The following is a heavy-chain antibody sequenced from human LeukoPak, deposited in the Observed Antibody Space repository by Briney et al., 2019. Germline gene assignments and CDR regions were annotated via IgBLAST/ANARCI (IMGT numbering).Heavy chain of an antibody. CDR1: GFTFEDFA. Sequence: GGSLRLSCAASGFTFEDFAMSWVRQVSGKGLEWVSFISWSGAQLGYADFVEGRFTISRDNAKNSLYLELSGLRPEDTAMYFCAKAIAAVAGYDAFDIWGQGTMVTVSS. D-gene: IGHD6-19*01. V-gene: IGHV3-9*01. CDR3: AKAIAAVAGYDAFDI. J-gene: IGHJ3*02. CDR2: ISWSGAQL.